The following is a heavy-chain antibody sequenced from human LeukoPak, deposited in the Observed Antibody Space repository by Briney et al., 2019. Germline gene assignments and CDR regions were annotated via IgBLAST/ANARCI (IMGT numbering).Heavy chain of an antibody. D-gene: IGHD2-2*01. CDR3: ATNPARAGPTSTYYFDY. V-gene: IGHV3-21*01. Sequence: PGGSLRLSCAASGFTFSNAWMSWVRQAPGKGLEWVSSISSSSSYIYYADSVKGRFTISRDNAKNSLYLQMNSLRAEDTAVYYCATNPARAGPTSTYYFDYWGQGTLVTVSS. CDR2: ISSSSSYI. CDR1: GFTFSNAW. J-gene: IGHJ4*02.